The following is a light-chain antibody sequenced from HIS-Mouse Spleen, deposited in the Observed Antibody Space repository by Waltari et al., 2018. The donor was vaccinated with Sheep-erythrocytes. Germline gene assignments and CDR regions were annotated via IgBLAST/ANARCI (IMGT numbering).Light chain of an antibody. Sequence: QSALTQPPSAAGSPGQSFTIPCTGTSSDVGGYNYVSWYQQHPGKAPKLMIYEVSKRPSGVPDRFSGSKSGNTASLTISGLQAEDEADYYCCSYVGSYTLVFGGGTKLTVL. CDR3: CSYVGSYTLV. J-gene: IGLJ2*01. CDR1: SSDVGGYNY. V-gene: IGLV2-8*01. CDR2: EVS.